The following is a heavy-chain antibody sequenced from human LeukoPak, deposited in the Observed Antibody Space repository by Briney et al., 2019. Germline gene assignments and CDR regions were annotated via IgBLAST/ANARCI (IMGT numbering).Heavy chain of an antibody. CDR3: AKHMRATNTYSFFGLDV. V-gene: IGHV3-9*01. J-gene: IGHJ6*02. CDR2: INWKGGDT. Sequence: SLRLSCAATGFTFKDYGLHLVRQPPGKGVEWVSSINWKGGDTDYADSVKGRFTISRDNAKNSLYLQLSSLRPEDTALYYCAKHMRATNTYSFFGLDVWGQGTTVTVSS. D-gene: IGHD1-26*01. CDR1: GFTFKDYG.